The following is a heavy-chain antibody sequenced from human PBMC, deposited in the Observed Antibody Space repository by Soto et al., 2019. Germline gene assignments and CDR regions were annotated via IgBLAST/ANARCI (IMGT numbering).Heavy chain of an antibody. J-gene: IGHJ5*02. D-gene: IGHD3-9*01. CDR3: ARDRVIRYTGYELDL. CDR1: GFAFNCHS. Sequence: QMQLLESGGGVVQPGKALRLSCAASGFAFNCHSMHWVRQAPGKGLEWLALMTSDGSSKFYADSVKGRCTISKDNSKNNLYLEMHSLRSADTAVYYCARDRVIRYTGYELDLWGQGTLVTVSS. V-gene: IGHV3-30-3*01. CDR2: MTSDGSSK.